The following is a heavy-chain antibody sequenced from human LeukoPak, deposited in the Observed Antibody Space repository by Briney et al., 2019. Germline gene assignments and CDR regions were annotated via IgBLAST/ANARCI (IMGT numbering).Heavy chain of an antibody. CDR1: GGSISRYY. CDR3: ARDWVDCSTTSCYYTYFDY. D-gene: IGHD2-2*01. CDR2: IYYSGST. V-gene: IGHV4-59*01. Sequence: SETLSLTCTVSGGSISRYYWSWIRQPPGKGLKWIGYIYYSGSTNYNPSLKSRVTISVDTSKNQFSLKLSSVTAADTAVYYCARDWVDCSTTSCYYTYFDYWGQGTLVTVSS. J-gene: IGHJ4*02.